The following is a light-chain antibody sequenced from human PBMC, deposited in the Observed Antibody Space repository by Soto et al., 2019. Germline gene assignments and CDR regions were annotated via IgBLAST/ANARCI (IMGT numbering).Light chain of an antibody. V-gene: IGLV2-14*01. Sequence: QSALTQPASVSGSPGQSITISCTGTRSDVGGYNYVSWYQQHPGKAPKLMIYEVSNRPSGVSNRFSGSKSGNTASLTISGLQAEDEADYYCSSYTSSSTEVVFGGGTKVTVL. CDR2: EVS. J-gene: IGLJ2*01. CDR1: RSDVGGYNY. CDR3: SSYTSSSTEVV.